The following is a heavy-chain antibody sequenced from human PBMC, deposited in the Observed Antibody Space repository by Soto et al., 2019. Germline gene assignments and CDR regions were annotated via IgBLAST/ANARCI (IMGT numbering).Heavy chain of an antibody. J-gene: IGHJ6*02. CDR2: IYYSGST. V-gene: IGHV4-31*03. Sequence: SSETLSLTCTVSGGSISSGGYYWSWIRQHPGKGLEWIGYIYYSGSTYYNPSLKSRVTISVDTSKNQFSLKLSSVTAADTAVYYCARTVTYYYGSGTLPHMDVWGQGTTVTVSS. D-gene: IGHD3-10*01. CDR3: ARTVTYYYGSGTLPHMDV. CDR1: GGSISSGGYY.